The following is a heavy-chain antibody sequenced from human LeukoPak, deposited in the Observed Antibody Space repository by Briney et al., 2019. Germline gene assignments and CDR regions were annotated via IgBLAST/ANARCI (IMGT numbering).Heavy chain of an antibody. CDR2: IWYDGSNK. CDR3: AKASRYCSGGSCYWDAFDI. J-gene: IGHJ3*02. CDR1: GXTFSSYG. Sequence: GGSLRLSCAASGXTFSSYGVHWVRQAPGKGLEWVAVIWYDGSNKYYADSVKGRFTISRDNSKNTLYLQMNSLRAEDTAVYYCAKASRYCSGGSCYWDAFDIWGQGTMVTVSS. V-gene: IGHV3-33*06. D-gene: IGHD2-15*01.